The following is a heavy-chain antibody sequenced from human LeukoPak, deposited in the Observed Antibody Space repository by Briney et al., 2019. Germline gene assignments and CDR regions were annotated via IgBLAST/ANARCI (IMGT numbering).Heavy chain of an antibody. CDR2: ISYDGNHK. V-gene: IGHV3-30-3*01. CDR1: GFTFSLYA. CDR3: ARDRGSVVAAIRYYFDY. J-gene: IGHJ4*02. Sequence: PGGSLRLSCAASGFTFSLYAMHWVRQAPGKGLQWVAVISYDGNHKYYADSVRGRITISRDNSKNTVDLQMSSLRTEDTAVYYCARDRGSVVAAIRYYFDYWGQGTLVTVSS. D-gene: IGHD2-15*01.